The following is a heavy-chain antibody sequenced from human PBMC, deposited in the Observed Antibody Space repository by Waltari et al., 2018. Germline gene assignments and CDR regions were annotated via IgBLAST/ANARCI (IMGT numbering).Heavy chain of an antibody. CDR1: GFTFNPYS. J-gene: IGHJ2*01. V-gene: IGHV3-21*01. CDR3: AGGSSWYFWYFDL. D-gene: IGHD6-13*01. Sequence: EVQLVESGGGLVKPGGSLRLPWAASGFTFNPYSMTWIRQTPGKGLEWVSSISSTSNYISYADSVKGRFTISRDNAKKSVYLQLDSLRAEDTAVYYCAGGSSWYFWYFDLWGRGTLVTVSS. CDR2: ISSTSNYI.